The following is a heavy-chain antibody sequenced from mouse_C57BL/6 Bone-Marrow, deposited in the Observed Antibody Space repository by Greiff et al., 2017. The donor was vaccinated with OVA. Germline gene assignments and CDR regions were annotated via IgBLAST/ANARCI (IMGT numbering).Heavy chain of an antibody. Sequence: QVQLKQPGAELVKPGASVKLSCKASGYTFTSYWMHWVKQRPGQGLEWIGMIHPNSGSNHYNEQFKSKATLTVDKSSSTASMQLSSLTSEDSAVEYWASYPDCFAYWGQGTLVTVSA. D-gene: IGHD5-1-1*01. CDR3: ASYPDCFAY. V-gene: IGHV1-64*01. J-gene: IGHJ3*01. CDR1: GYTFTSYW. CDR2: IHPNSGSN.